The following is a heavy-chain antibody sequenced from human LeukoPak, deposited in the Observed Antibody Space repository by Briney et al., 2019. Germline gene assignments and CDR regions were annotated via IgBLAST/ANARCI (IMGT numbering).Heavy chain of an antibody. J-gene: IGHJ4*02. D-gene: IGHD1-26*01. V-gene: IGHV1-24*01. CDR1: GYTLTELS. CDR3: ATSIVGATHFDY. CDR2: FDPEDGET. Sequence: ASVTVSCKVSGYTLTELSMHWVRQAPGKGLEWMGGFDPEDGETIYAQKFQGRVTMTEDTSTDTAYMELSSLRSEDTAVYYCATSIVGATHFDYWGQGTLVTVSS.